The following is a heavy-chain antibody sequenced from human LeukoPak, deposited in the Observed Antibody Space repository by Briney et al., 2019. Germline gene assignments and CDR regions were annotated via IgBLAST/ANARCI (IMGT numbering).Heavy chain of an antibody. Sequence: ASVKVSCKASGYIFDIYAMIWVRQAPGQGLELMGWINTNTGNPTYAQGFTGRFVFSLDTSVSTAYLQISSLKAEDTAVYYCARDYTLTLGSTTYFQHWGQGTLVTVSS. CDR2: INTNTGNP. J-gene: IGHJ1*01. CDR3: ARDYTLTLGSTTYFQH. V-gene: IGHV7-4-1*02. CDR1: GYIFDIYA. D-gene: IGHD2/OR15-2a*01.